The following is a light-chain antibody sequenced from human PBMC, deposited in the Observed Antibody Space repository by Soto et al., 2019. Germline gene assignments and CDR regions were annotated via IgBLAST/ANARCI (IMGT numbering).Light chain of an antibody. Sequence: IVMTQSPATLSVSPGERATLSCRASQSVSSKLAWYQQKPGQAPRLLIYGAFNRATGIPARFSGSGSGTEFTLTISSLQSEDFAVYYCQQYNNWPVTFGGGTKVDIK. CDR2: GAF. J-gene: IGKJ4*01. CDR3: QQYNNWPVT. V-gene: IGKV3D-15*01. CDR1: QSVSSK.